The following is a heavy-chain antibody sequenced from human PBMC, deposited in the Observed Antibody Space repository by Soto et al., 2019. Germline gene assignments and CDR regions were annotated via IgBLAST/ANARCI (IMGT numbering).Heavy chain of an antibody. CDR2: ISSNGGDT. Sequence: GGSLRLSCAASGFTFSSYAMHWVRQAPGKGLEYVSGISSNGGDTYYADSVKGRFTISRDNSKNTLYLQMGSLRAEDMAVYYCARVTLGNTYGLLDYWGQGTLVTVSS. V-gene: IGHV3-64*02. CDR3: ARVTLGNTYGLLDY. D-gene: IGHD5-18*01. CDR1: GFTFSSYA. J-gene: IGHJ4*02.